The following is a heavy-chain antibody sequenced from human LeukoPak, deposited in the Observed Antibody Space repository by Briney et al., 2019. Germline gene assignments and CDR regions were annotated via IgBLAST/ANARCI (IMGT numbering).Heavy chain of an antibody. D-gene: IGHD1-1*01. Sequence: GGSLRLSCGASGFTFSSHSMNWVRQAPEKGLEWVSYISSSSSYISYADSVKGRFTISRDNAKNSLYLQMNSLRAEDTAVYYCAKGGWNRGMDVWGQGTTVTVPS. CDR3: AKGGWNRGMDV. CDR2: ISSSSSYI. J-gene: IGHJ6*02. V-gene: IGHV3-21*04. CDR1: GFTFSSHS.